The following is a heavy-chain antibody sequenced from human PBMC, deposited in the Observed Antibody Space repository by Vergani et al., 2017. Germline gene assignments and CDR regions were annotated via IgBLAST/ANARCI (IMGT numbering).Heavy chain of an antibody. V-gene: IGHV3-9*01. CDR3: AKDNKGYYYDSSGYDY. D-gene: IGHD3-22*01. Sequence: EVQLVESGGGLVQPGRSLRLSCAASGFTFDDYAMHWVRQAPGKGLEWGEGIRWNSGSIGYAESVKGRVTISRENAKNSLYLQMNSLRAEDTALSYCAKDNKGYYYDSSGYDYWGQGTLVTVSS. CDR2: IRWNSGSI. J-gene: IGHJ4*02. CDR1: GFTFDDYA.